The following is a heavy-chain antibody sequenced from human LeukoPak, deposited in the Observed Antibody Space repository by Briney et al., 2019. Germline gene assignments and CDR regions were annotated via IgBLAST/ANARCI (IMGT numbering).Heavy chain of an antibody. CDR1: GFTFTDYW. CDR2: IEQDGSDN. CDR3: ARDRGYCSGGTCRIQYFDY. V-gene: IGHV3-7*04. D-gene: IGHD2-15*01. Sequence: PGGSLRLSCAASGFTFTDYWMSWVRQDPGKGLEWVANIEQDGSDNYHLGSVMGRFTISRDNAKNSLYLQMNSLRAEDTAVYYCARDRGYCSGGTCRIQYFDYWGQGTLVTVSS. J-gene: IGHJ4*02.